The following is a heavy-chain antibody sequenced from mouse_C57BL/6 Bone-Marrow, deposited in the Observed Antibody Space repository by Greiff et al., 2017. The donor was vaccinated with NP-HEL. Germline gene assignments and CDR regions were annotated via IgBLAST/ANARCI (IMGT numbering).Heavy chain of an antibody. Sequence: QVQLKESGPQLVKPGASVKLSCKASGYTFTSYDINWVKQRPGQGLEWIGWIYPRDGSTKYNEKFKGKATLTVDTSSSTAYMELHSLTSEDSAVYFCARASLYDYDGPFAYWGQGTLVTVSA. CDR1: GYTFTSYD. V-gene: IGHV1-85*01. CDR2: IYPRDGST. D-gene: IGHD2-4*01. J-gene: IGHJ3*01. CDR3: ARASLYDYDGPFAY.